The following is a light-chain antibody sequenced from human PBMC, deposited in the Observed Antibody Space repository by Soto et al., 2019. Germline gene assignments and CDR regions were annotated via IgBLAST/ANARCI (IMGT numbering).Light chain of an antibody. CDR2: KVS. J-gene: IGKJ1*01. V-gene: IGKV2-30*01. CDR3: MQGTHWPPA. CDR1: QSLVYNDGNIY. Sequence: DVVMTRSPLSLPVTLGQPASISCRSSQSLVYNDGNIYLNWFQQRPGQSPRRLIYKVSNRDSGVPDRFSGSGSDTDFTLKISSVEAEDVGVYYCMQGTHWPPAFGQGTKVDIK.